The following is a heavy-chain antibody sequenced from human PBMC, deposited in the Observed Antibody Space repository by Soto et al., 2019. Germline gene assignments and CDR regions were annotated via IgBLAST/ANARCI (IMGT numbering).Heavy chain of an antibody. V-gene: IGHV3-74*01. Sequence: EVQLVESGGGLVQPGGSLRLSCAASGFTFSSYWMHWVRQAPGKGLVWVSRINSDGSSTSYADSVKGRFTISRDNAKNPLYLQMNSLRAEDTAVYYCAREMVIAAAGVYYYYGMDVWGQGTTVTVSS. J-gene: IGHJ6*02. CDR1: GFTFSSYW. D-gene: IGHD6-13*01. CDR3: AREMVIAAAGVYYYYGMDV. CDR2: INSDGSST.